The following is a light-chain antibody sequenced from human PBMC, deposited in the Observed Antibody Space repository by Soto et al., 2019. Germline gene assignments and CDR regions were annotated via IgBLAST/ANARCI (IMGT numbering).Light chain of an antibody. CDR1: QSVSSSY. J-gene: IGKJ1*01. V-gene: IGKV3-20*01. CDR3: QQYGSSQS. CDR2: GAS. Sequence: EIVLTQSPGTLSLSPGERATLSCRASQSVSSSYLAWYQQKPGQAPRLLIYGASSRATGIPDRFSGSGSGTDFTLTISRLEPEDLAVYHCQQYGSSQSFGQGTKVEIK.